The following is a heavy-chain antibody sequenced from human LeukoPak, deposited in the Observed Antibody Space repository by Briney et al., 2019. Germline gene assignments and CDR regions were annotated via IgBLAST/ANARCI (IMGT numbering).Heavy chain of an antibody. CDR3: ARGMDYYDSSGYYWGYYFDY. J-gene: IGHJ4*02. CDR1: SHTFTSYG. Sequence: ASVKVSCKASSHTFTSYGLSWVRQAPGQGLEWMGWISAYNGNANYAQKLQGRVTVTTDTSTSTAYMELRSLRSDDTAVYYCARGMDYYDSSGYYWGYYFDYWGQGTLVTVSS. V-gene: IGHV1-18*01. CDR2: ISAYNGNA. D-gene: IGHD3-22*01.